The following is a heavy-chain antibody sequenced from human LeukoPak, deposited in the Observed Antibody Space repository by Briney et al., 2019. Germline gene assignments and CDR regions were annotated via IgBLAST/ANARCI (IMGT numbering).Heavy chain of an antibody. J-gene: IGHJ5*02. D-gene: IGHD4-23*01. Sequence: GASVKVSCKASGYTFTSYYMHWVRQAPGQGLEWMGIINPSGGSTSYAQKFQGRVTMTRDMSTSTVYMELSSLRSEDTAVYYCARDLGGYGGNSPNWFDPWGQGTLVTVSS. CDR2: INPSGGST. V-gene: IGHV1-46*01. CDR1: GYTFTSYY. CDR3: ARDLGGYGGNSPNWFDP.